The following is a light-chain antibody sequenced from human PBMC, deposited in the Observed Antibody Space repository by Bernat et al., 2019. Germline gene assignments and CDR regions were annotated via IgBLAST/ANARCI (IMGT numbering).Light chain of an antibody. Sequence: QSALTQPASVSGSPGQSITIACTGTSSDIGGYKYVSWYQQHPGKAPKLMTYAVTNRPSGVSDRFSASKSGNTASLTISGLQAEDEADYYCSSYTSSRTWVFGGGTKLTVL. V-gene: IGLV2-14*03. CDR3: SSYTSSRTWV. J-gene: IGLJ3*02. CDR2: AVT. CDR1: SSDIGGYKY.